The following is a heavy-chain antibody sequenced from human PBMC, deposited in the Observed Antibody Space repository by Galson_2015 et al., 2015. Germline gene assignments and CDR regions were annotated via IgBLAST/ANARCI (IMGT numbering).Heavy chain of an antibody. CDR3: ASGGHVDY. Sequence: SLRLSCAASGINFSRYWMTWVRQAPGKGLEWVANINEDESEKYYVDSVKGRFTISRDNAKNSLYLQMNSLRVEDTAVYYCASGGHVDYCGQGAPVTVSS. CDR1: GINFSRYW. J-gene: IGHJ4*02. CDR2: INEDESEK. V-gene: IGHV3-7*01.